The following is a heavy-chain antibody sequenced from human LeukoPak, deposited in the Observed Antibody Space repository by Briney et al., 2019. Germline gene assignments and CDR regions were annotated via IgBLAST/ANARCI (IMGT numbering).Heavy chain of an antibody. CDR1: GFTFSSYS. CDR2: ISSGSSYI. Sequence: GGSLRLSCAASGFTFSSYSMNWVRQAPGEGLEWVSSISSGSSYISYADSVKGRFTLSRDNANDSLYLQMDSLRAEDTAVFYCARARGSGWDAFDIWGQGTMVTVSS. J-gene: IGHJ3*02. CDR3: ARARGSGWDAFDI. V-gene: IGHV3-21*01. D-gene: IGHD6-19*01.